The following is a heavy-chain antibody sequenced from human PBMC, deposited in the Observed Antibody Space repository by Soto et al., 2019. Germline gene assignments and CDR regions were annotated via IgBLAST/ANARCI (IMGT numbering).Heavy chain of an antibody. CDR3: ANDLDFVWLFPV. CDR2: ISGSGGST. D-gene: IGHD3-9*01. CDR1: GFTFSSYA. Sequence: GGSLRLSCAASGFTFSSYAMSWVRQAPGKGLEWVSAISGSGGSTYYADSVKGRFTISRDNSKNTLYLQMNSLRAEDTAVYYCANDLDFVWLFPVWGQGTMVTVSS. J-gene: IGHJ3*01. V-gene: IGHV3-23*01.